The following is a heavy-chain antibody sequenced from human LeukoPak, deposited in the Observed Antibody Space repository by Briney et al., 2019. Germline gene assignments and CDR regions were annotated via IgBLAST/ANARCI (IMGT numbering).Heavy chain of an antibody. CDR1: GYTFTHYA. CDR3: VTRDGVSSGFFNLDY. V-gene: IGHV7-4-1*02. D-gene: IGHD3-22*01. J-gene: IGHJ4*02. Sequence: ASVKVSCKASGYTFTHYAMNWVRQAPGQGLEWMGWINTNTGNPTYAQGFTGRFVFSLDTSVSTAYLQISSLKAKDTAVYYCVTRDGVSSGFFNLDYWGQGTLVTVSS. CDR2: INTNTGNP.